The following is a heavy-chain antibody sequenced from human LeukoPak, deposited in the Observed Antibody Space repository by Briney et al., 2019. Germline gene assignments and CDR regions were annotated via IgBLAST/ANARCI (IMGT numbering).Heavy chain of an antibody. CDR2: IYPYDSEI. V-gene: IGHV5-51*01. D-gene: IGHD7-27*01. Sequence: GESLKISCKGSGYIFTSYSIAWVRQMPGKGLEWMGVIYPYDSEIRYSSSFQGQVTISADKSISTAYLQWSSLKASDTAMYYCARPNWARRYFDYWGQGTLVTVSS. J-gene: IGHJ4*02. CDR1: GYIFTSYS. CDR3: ARPNWARRYFDY.